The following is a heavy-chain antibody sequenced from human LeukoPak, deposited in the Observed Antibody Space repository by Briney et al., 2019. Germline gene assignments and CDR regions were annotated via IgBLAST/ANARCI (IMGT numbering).Heavy chain of an antibody. V-gene: IGHV4-34*01. CDR3: AGEGGANLIDY. CDR1: GGSFSGYY. Sequence: SETLSLTCAVYGGSFSGYYWSWIRQPPGKGLEWIGEINHSGSTNYNPSLKSRVTISVDTSKNQFSLKLSSVTAADTAVYYCAGEGGANLIDYWGQGTLVTVSS. J-gene: IGHJ4*02. D-gene: IGHD1-26*01. CDR2: INHSGST.